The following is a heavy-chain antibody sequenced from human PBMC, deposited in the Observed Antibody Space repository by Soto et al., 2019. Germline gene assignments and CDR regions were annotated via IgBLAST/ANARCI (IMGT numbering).Heavy chain of an antibody. J-gene: IGHJ4*02. CDR2: ISAYNGDT. CDR3: ARDGGVLMVYAALDY. V-gene: IGHV1-18*01. CDR1: GYTFNNYG. Sequence: QVHLVQSGVEVKKPGAAVKVSCQASGYTFNNYGISWVRQAPGQGLEWVGWISAYNGDTNYAQEFQGRVTMTTDTSTNTAYMDLTSVRSDDTAVYSCARDGGVLMVYAALDYWGQGTLVTVSS. D-gene: IGHD2-8*01.